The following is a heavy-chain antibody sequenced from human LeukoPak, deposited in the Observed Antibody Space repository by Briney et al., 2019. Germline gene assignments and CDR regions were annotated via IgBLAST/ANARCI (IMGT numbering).Heavy chain of an antibody. CDR2: ISGSGGST. CDR1: GFTFSSYG. CDR3: AKSRAKIVVPAAIGY. J-gene: IGHJ4*02. V-gene: IGHV3-23*01. Sequence: GGSLRLSCAASGFTFSSYGMSWVRQAPGKGLEWVSAISGSGGSTYYADSVKGRFTISRDNSKNTLYLQMNSLRVEDTAVYYCAKSRAKIVVPAAIGYWGQGTLVTVSS. D-gene: IGHD2-2*01.